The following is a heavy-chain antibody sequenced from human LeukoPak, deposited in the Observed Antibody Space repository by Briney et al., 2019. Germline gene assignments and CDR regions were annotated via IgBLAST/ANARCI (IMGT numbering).Heavy chain of an antibody. Sequence: PGGSLRLSCAASGFAFDTYSMDWVRQAPGRGLEWVSSISSNGSYLSYVDSVKGRFTISRDNAKNSLYLQMNSLRAEDTAVYCCSRALTVVTEDAFDIWGQGTMVTVSS. CDR3: SRALTVVTEDAFDI. J-gene: IGHJ3*02. CDR2: ISSNGSYL. D-gene: IGHD4-23*01. CDR1: GFAFDTYS. V-gene: IGHV3-21*01.